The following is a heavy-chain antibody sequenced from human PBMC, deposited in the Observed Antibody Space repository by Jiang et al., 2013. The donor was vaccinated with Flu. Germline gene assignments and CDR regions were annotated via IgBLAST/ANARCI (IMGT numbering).Heavy chain of an antibody. D-gene: IGHD2-21*02. J-gene: IGHJ6*02. CDR2: SITVGPT. Sequence: LLKPSETLSLTCTVSSGSISSHYWSWIRQPPGRDWSGLGISITVGPTNYNPSLKSRATISIDTSTNQFSLKLISVTAPDTAVYYCARSYCGGDCYSMFGYSYYGMDVWGQGTTVTVSS. CDR1: SGSISSHY. CDR3: ARSYCGGDCYSMFGYSYYGMDV. V-gene: IGHV4-59*08.